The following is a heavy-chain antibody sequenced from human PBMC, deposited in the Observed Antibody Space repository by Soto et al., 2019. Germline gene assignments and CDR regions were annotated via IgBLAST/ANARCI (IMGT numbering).Heavy chain of an antibody. CDR1: GGTFRNHV. CDR3: ARDLEFRDGNISHLDY. V-gene: IGHV1-69*13. Sequence: SVKVSCKASGGTFRNHVFNWVRQAPGQGLEWMGGIIPIIGTPNYAQKFQGRVTITADASTNTVYLDVSSLRSQDAAVYYCARDLEFRDGNISHLDYWGQGTLVTVSS. D-gene: IGHD3-10*01. J-gene: IGHJ4*02. CDR2: IIPIIGTP.